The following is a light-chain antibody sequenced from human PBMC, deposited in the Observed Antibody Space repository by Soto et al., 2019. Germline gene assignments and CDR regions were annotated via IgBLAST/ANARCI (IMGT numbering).Light chain of an antibody. CDR2: SNN. V-gene: IGLV1-44*01. CDR3: AAWDASLGGFYV. J-gene: IGLJ1*01. CDR1: RSSIGSNT. Sequence: QSVHTQPPSSSGTPGQRVTISCSGSRSSIGSNTVNWYQHLPGSAPKLLIYSNNHRPSGVPDRFSASKAGASASLAISGLQSEGEGDYYCAAWDASLGGFYVFGSGTKVTV.